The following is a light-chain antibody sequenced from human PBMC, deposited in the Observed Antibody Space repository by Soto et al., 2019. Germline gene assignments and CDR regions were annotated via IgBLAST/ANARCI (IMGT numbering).Light chain of an antibody. CDR3: KQYNSYSK. CDR1: QSISTR. V-gene: IGKV1-5*01. J-gene: IGKJ1*01. CDR2: DAS. Sequence: DIQMTQSPSTLSASVGDRVTITCRASQSISTRLAWYQQKPGKAPKLLIYDASSLQSGVPSRFSGSASGKEFTLTISSLQPDDFATYYCKQYNSYSKFGQGTKVDIK.